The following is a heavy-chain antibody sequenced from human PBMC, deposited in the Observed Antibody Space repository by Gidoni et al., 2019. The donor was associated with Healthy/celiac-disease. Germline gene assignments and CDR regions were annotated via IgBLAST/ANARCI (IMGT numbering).Heavy chain of an antibody. CDR3: ARDRGGFSFGDQRGHYFDY. CDR2: ST. Sequence: STYYNPSLKSRVTISVDTSKNQFSLKLSSVTAADTAVYYCARDRGGFSFGDQRGHYFDYWGQGTLVTVSS. V-gene: IGHV4-31*02. D-gene: IGHD3-10*01. J-gene: IGHJ4*02.